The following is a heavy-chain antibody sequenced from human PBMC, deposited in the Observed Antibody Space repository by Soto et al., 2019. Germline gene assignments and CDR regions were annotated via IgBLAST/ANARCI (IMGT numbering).Heavy chain of an antibody. J-gene: IGHJ6*04. CDR3: ARTQGFYPLDV. V-gene: IGHV1-69*06. CDR1: GGSFNIYT. Sequence: QVQLVQSGAEVKKPGSSVKVSCKASGGSFNIYTINWVRQAPGQGLEWMGGVLPIFGTTNYAQKFQGRVTITADKSASTSYMELRSLISDDTAVYYCARTQGFYPLDVWGKGTTVTVSS. CDR2: VLPIFGTT.